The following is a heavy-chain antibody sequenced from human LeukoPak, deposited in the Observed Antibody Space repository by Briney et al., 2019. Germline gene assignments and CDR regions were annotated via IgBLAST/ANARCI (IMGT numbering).Heavy chain of an antibody. CDR1: GGSMSSYY. D-gene: IGHD2-2*01. Sequence: SETLSLTCTVSGGSMSSYYWSWIRQPPGKGLEWIGYIYTSGSTNYNPSLKSRVTISVDTSKNQFSLKLSSVTAADTAVYYCARLVNWFDPWGQGTLVTVSS. CDR3: ARLVNWFDP. CDR2: IYTSGST. J-gene: IGHJ5*02. V-gene: IGHV4-4*09.